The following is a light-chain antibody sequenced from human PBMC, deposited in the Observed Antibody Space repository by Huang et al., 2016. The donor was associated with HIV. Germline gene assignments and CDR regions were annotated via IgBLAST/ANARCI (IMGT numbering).Light chain of an antibody. V-gene: IGKV3-15*01. CDR2: GAS. Sequence: STLAVVHGERPPCSGRASVRVRSNLSWYQQKPGQAPRLLIYGASTRATGVPARFSGSGSGTEFTLSISSLQSEDFAVYYCQQYNDWPTFGGGTKVEIK. J-gene: IGKJ4*01. CDR1: VRVRSN. CDR3: QQYNDWPT.